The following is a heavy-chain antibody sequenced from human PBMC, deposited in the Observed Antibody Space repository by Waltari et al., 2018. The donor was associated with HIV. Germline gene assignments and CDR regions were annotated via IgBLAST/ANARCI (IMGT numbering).Heavy chain of an antibody. CDR2: RNPNSGNT. CDR3: ARGRPRRGYSYGTAVY. Sequence: QVQLVQSGAEVKKPGASVKVSCKASGYTFTSYDINWVRQATGQGLEWMGWRNPNSGNTGYAQKFQGRVTMTRNTSISTAYMELSSLRSEDTAVYYCARGRPRRGYSYGTAVYWGQGTLVTVSS. CDR1: GYTFTSYD. J-gene: IGHJ4*02. D-gene: IGHD5-18*01. V-gene: IGHV1-8*01.